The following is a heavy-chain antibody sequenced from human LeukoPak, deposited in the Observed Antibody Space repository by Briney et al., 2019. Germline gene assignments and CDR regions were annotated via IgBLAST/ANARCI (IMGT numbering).Heavy chain of an antibody. Sequence: GGSLRLSCAASGFTFSDYHMTWIRQAPGKGLEWVSYISPSGSTTYYSDSVRGRFTISRDNAKNSLYLQMNSLRAEDTAVYYCARVGLFDYWGQGTLVTVSS. CDR1: GFTFSDYH. CDR2: ISPSGSTT. V-gene: IGHV3-11*04. J-gene: IGHJ4*02. D-gene: IGHD3-10*01. CDR3: ARVGLFDY.